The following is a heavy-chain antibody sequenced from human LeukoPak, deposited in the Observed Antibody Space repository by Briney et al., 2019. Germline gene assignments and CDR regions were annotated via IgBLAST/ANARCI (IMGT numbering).Heavy chain of an antibody. Sequence: ASVKVSCKASGGTFSSYAISWVRQAPGQGLEWMGGVVPIFGTANYAQKFQGRVTITADESTSTAYMELSSLRSEDTAVYYCTRSKALRLDDIYYWGQGTLVTVSS. CDR3: TRSKALRLDDIYY. J-gene: IGHJ4*02. D-gene: IGHD3-9*01. CDR2: VVPIFGTA. V-gene: IGHV1-69*13. CDR1: GGTFSSYA.